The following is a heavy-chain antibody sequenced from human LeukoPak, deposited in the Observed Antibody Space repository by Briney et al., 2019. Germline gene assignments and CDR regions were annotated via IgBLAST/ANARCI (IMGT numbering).Heavy chain of an antibody. J-gene: IGHJ4*02. CDR3: AKDRRITMAGTVDYFDY. V-gene: IGHV3-23*01. D-gene: IGHD6-19*01. CDR1: GFTFNNYA. Sequence: GGSLRLSCAASGFTFNNYAMSWVRQAPGKGLEWVSSISGSGGNTYYADSVKGRFTISRDNSKNTLYLQMNSLRAADTAVYYCAKDRRITMAGTVDYFDYWGQGTLVTVSS. CDR2: ISGSGGNT.